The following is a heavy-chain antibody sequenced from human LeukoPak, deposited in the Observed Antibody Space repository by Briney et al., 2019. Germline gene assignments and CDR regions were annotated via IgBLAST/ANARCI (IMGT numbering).Heavy chain of an antibody. CDR3: AREFWLVRPRGMDV. V-gene: IGHV1-2*04. CDR2: INPNSGGT. D-gene: IGHD6-19*01. J-gene: IGHJ6*04. CDR1: GYTFTGYY. Sequence: GASVKVSCKASGYTFTGYYMHWVRQAPGQGLEWMGWINPNSGGTNYAQKFQGWVTMTRDTSISTAYMELSRLRSDDTAVYYCAREFWLVRPRGMDVWGKGTTVTVSS.